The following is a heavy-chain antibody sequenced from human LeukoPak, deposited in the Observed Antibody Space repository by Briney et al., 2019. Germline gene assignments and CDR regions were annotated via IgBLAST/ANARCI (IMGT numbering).Heavy chain of an antibody. Sequence: GGSLRLSCAASGFTFSSYAMHWVRQAPGRGLEWVAVISYDGSNKFYADSVKGRFTISRDNSKNTLYLQMNSLRTEDTAVYCCARDKAYDSNNYYWESNGMDVWGQGTTVTVSS. V-gene: IGHV3-30*04. J-gene: IGHJ6*02. CDR3: ARDKAYDSNNYYWESNGMDV. CDR1: GFTFSSYA. D-gene: IGHD3-22*01. CDR2: ISYDGSNK.